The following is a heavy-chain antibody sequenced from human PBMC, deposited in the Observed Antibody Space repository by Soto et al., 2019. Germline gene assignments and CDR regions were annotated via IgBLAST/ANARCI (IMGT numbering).Heavy chain of an antibody. CDR1: GYTFTSFG. CDR2: ISAYNGNT. CDR3: ARKYSSSSWFDP. V-gene: IGHV1-18*04. D-gene: IGHD6-6*01. J-gene: IGHJ5*02. Sequence: QVQLVQSGAEVKKPGASVKVSCKASGYTFTSFGVSWVRQAPGQGFEWMGWISAYNGNTKYAQKFQGRVTMTTDTSTSTAYMELRSLRSDDTAVYYCARKYSSSSWFDPWGQGTLVTVSS.